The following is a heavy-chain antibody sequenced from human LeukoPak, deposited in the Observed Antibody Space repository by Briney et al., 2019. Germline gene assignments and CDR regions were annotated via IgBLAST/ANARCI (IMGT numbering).Heavy chain of an antibody. CDR2: IYYSGST. D-gene: IGHD3-16*02. Sequence: SETLSLTCTVSGGSISSSSYYWRWIRQPPGKGLEGMGSIYYSGSTYYNPSLKSRLTISVDTSKNQFSLKLSSVTAADTAVYYCARHTGQAMITFGGVIVIPAYFDYWGQGTLVTVSS. V-gene: IGHV4-39*01. J-gene: IGHJ4*02. CDR1: GGSISSSSYY. CDR3: ARHTGQAMITFGGVIVIPAYFDY.